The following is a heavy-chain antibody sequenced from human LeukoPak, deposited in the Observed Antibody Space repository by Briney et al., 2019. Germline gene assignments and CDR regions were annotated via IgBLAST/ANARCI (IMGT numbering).Heavy chain of an antibody. CDR3: ARDYYGSGSYYNYYYYYGMDV. CDR1: GFTFSSYG. V-gene: IGHV3-33*01. Sequence: GGSLRLSCAASGFTFSSYGMHWVRQAPGKGLEWVAVICYDGVNKYYADSVKGRFTISRDNSKNTLYLQMNSLRAEDTAVYYCARDYYGSGSYYNYYYYYGMDVWGQGTTVTVSS. CDR2: ICYDGVNK. J-gene: IGHJ6*02. D-gene: IGHD3-10*01.